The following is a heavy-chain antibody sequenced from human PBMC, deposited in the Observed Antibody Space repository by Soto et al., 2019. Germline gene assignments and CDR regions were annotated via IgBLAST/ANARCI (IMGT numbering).Heavy chain of an antibody. D-gene: IGHD2-21*01. J-gene: IGHJ4*02. V-gene: IGHV3-30*18. CDR1: GFSFRDYG. Sequence: QVQLVESGGGVVQPGRSLRLSCAASGFSFRDYGMHWIRQAPGKGLEWVAFVAYGGSNEHYADSVRGRFTISRDNSKNTLYLQMNSLRGGDTAVYYCAKDWGPADCLGWGQGTLLTVSS. CDR3: AKDWGPADCLG. CDR2: VAYGGSNE.